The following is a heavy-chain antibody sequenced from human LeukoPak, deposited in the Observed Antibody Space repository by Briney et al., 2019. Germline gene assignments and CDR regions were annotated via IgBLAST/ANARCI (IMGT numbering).Heavy chain of an antibody. V-gene: IGHV4-59*01. CDR1: GDSISNYS. Sequence: PSETLSLTCTVSGDSISNYSWNWIRQPPGMGLEWIGSIYYTGSADYIPSHRSRLTISVDTSKNEFSLKLTSVSAADTAVYYCAASDGYPYIDAFDIWGQGTMVTVSS. D-gene: IGHD5-24*01. CDR3: AASDGYPYIDAFDI. CDR2: IYYTGSA. J-gene: IGHJ3*02.